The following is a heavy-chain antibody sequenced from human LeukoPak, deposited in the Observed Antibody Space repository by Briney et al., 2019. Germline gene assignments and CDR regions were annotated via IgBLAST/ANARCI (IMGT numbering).Heavy chain of an antibody. Sequence: GRSLRLSCAASGFTFSSYGMHWVRQAPGKGLEWVAVISYDGGNKYYADSVKGRFTISRDNSKNTLYLQMNSLRAEDTAVYYCAKGGMMPWGYYYYGMDVWGQGTTVTVSS. J-gene: IGHJ6*02. CDR3: AKGGMMPWGYYYYGMDV. CDR2: ISYDGGNK. D-gene: IGHD7-27*01. CDR1: GFTFSSYG. V-gene: IGHV3-30*18.